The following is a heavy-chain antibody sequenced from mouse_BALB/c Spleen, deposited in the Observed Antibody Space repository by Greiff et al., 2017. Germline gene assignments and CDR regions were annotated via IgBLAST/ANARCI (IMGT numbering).Heavy chain of an antibody. J-gene: IGHJ1*01. D-gene: IGHD1-1*01. CDR2: ISDGGGYT. V-gene: IGHV5-4*02. CDR1: GFTFSDSY. CDR3: ESDVCGSTISSFDD. Sequence: VQLKESGGGLVKPGGSLKFSCAASGFTFSDSYMYWVRQTPEQRLEWVATISDGGGYTYYADSVKGRFTISRDNAKNNLYLQMSSLKSEDTAVYYCESDVCGSTISSFDDWGAGTSVTVSS.